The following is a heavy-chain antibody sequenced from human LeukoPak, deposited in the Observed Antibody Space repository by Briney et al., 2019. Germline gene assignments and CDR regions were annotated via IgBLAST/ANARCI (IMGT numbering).Heavy chain of an antibody. D-gene: IGHD6-19*01. CDR2: ISNDGSNA. CDR3: ARDFDSSGSVLLGYYYMDV. CDR1: GFTFSSYA. Sequence: GGSLRLSCAASGFTFSSYAMHWVRQAPGKGLEWVAVISNDGSNAYYADSVKGRFTISRDNSKNTLYLQMNSLRAADTAVYYCARDFDSSGSVLLGYYYMDVWGKGNTVTVSS. V-gene: IGHV3-30*04. J-gene: IGHJ6*03.